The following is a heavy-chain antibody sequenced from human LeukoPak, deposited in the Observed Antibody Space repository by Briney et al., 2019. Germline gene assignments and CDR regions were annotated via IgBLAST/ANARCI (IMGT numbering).Heavy chain of an antibody. J-gene: IGHJ4*02. CDR1: GYTFTSYG. Sequence: ASVKVSCKASGYTFTSYGISWVRQAPGQGLEWMGWISAYNGNTNYAQKLQGRVTMTTDTSTSTAYMELRSLRSDDTAVYYCARDIVAVIARKGLDYWGQGTLVTVSS. CDR2: ISAYNGNT. V-gene: IGHV1-18*01. CDR3: ARDIVAVIARKGLDY. D-gene: IGHD2-15*01.